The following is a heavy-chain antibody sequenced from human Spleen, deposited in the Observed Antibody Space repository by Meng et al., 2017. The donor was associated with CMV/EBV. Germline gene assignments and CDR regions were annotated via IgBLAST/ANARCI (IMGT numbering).Heavy chain of an antibody. Sequence: GESLKISCAASGFTFSSYGMHWVRQAPGKGLEWVAVIWYDGSNKYYADSVKGRFTISRDNSKNTLYLQMNSLRAEDTAVYYCAKRGDSSGTYAMDVWGQGTTVTVSS. CDR1: GFTFSSYG. J-gene: IGHJ6*02. CDR3: AKRGDSSGTYAMDV. V-gene: IGHV3-33*06. D-gene: IGHD3-22*01. CDR2: IWYDGSNK.